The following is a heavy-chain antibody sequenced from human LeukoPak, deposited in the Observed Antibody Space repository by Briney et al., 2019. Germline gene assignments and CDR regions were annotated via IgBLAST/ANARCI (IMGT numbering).Heavy chain of an antibody. V-gene: IGHV1-2*02. CDR3: ARASRPTVTIDPYYFDY. CDR2: IYPNSGGT. CDR1: GYTFIGYY. Sequence: AAVKVSCTASGYTFIGYYMHWVRQPPGQGLEWMGWIYPNSGGTNYPPKFQGRVTMTRDTSISTAYMELSRLRSDDTAVYYCARASRPTVTIDPYYFDYWGQGTLVADSS. J-gene: IGHJ4*02. D-gene: IGHD4-17*01.